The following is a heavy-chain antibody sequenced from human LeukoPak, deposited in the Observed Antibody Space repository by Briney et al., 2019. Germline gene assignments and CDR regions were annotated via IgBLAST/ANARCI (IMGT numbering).Heavy chain of an antibody. Sequence: KTSETLSLTCTVSGGSISSSSYYWGWIRQPPGKGLEWIGRIYTSGTTHYNPSLKSRVAMSVDTSKNQFSLKLSSVTAADTAVYYCARTAGYYYGSGSYYAWFDPWGQGTLVTVSS. CDR3: ARTAGYYYGSGSYYAWFDP. CDR2: IYTSGTT. V-gene: IGHV4-39*07. CDR1: GGSISSSSYY. J-gene: IGHJ5*02. D-gene: IGHD3-10*01.